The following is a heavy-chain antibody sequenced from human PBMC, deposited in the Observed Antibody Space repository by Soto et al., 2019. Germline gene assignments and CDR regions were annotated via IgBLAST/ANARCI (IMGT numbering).Heavy chain of an antibody. V-gene: IGHV3-15*01. D-gene: IGHD3-22*01. Sequence: GGYLRLSCAASGFTFSNASLACVRKAAQKGLEWVGRVKSKTDGVTTDYAAPVKGRFTISRDDSKSTLYLQMNSLKTENTAVYYCARTASPAPFYDASADFERWGQGTLVT. CDR1: GFTFSNAS. CDR2: VKSKTDGVTT. CDR3: ARTASPAPFYDASADFER. J-gene: IGHJ5*02.